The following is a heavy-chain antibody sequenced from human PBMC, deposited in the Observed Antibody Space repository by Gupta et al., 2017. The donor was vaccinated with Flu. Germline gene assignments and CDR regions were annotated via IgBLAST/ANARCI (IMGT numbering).Heavy chain of an antibody. CDR3: AKDWVDYVGF. J-gene: IGHJ4*02. CDR1: GFTFSNFA. D-gene: IGHD4-17*01. CDR2: SSGSGSTT. V-gene: IGHV3-23*01. Sequence: ELRLLVSGGCLLLPWGALRLSCAASGFTFSNFAMTVVRQGPGKGLEGVSTSSGSGSTTYYADSVEGRFTISRDNYKRTLYLEVNSRRGDDTAVYFCAKDWVDYVGFWGQGTLVAVSS.